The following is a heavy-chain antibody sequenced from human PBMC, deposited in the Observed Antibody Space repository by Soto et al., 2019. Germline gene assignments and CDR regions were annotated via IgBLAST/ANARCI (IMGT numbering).Heavy chain of an antibody. CDR1: GYSIHTYNW. V-gene: IGHV4-28*03. J-gene: IGHJ4*02. CDR3: ARAGFSYGHLLF. D-gene: IGHD3-10*01. Sequence: SGTLSLTCAVPGYSIHTYNWWAWIRQPPGKGLEWIGYIYYTGTTYYNLSLKNRVTISVDTARDQFSLKLTSVTAADTAVYYWARAGFSYGHLLFWGQGIRVTVS. CDR2: IYYTGTT.